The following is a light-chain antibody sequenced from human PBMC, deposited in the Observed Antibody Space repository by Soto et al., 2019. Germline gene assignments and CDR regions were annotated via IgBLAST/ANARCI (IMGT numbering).Light chain of an antibody. J-gene: IGLJ3*02. V-gene: IGLV1-44*01. CDR3: ATWDANLSGL. CDR2: SNN. Sequence: QAVVTQPPSASATPGQRVTISCSGSSSNIGRRTVNWYQHLPGTAPKLLIHSNNQRPSGVPDRFSGSKSGTSASLAISGLRSEDEADYYCATWDANLSGLFGGGTKVTVL. CDR1: SSNIGRRT.